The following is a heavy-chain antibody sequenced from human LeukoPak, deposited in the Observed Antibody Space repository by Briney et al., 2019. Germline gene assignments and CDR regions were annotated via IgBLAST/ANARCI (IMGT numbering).Heavy chain of an antibody. CDR2: INYEGSTT. D-gene: IGHD1-26*01. CDR1: GITLSNYW. Sequence: GGSLRLSCAASGITLSNYWMHWVRQVPGKGLVWVSRINYEGSTTSYADSVKGRFTISRDNAKNTLYLQMNSLRAEDTALYCCARRDSGSSHPFDYWGQGTLVTVSS. CDR3: ARRDSGSSHPFDY. V-gene: IGHV3-74*01. J-gene: IGHJ4*02.